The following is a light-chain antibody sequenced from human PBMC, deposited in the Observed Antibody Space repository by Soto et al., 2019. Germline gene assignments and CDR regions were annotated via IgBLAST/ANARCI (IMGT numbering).Light chain of an antibody. CDR1: QSVSGTY. V-gene: IGKV3-20*01. CDR3: QQYGSSPGLFT. J-gene: IGKJ3*01. Sequence: EIGLTQSPGTLSLSPGDRATLSCRASQSVSGTYLAWYQQKPAQAPRLLIYDASSRATGIPDRFSGSGSGTDFTLTISRLEPEDFAVYYCQQYGSSPGLFTFGPGTKVDIK. CDR2: DAS.